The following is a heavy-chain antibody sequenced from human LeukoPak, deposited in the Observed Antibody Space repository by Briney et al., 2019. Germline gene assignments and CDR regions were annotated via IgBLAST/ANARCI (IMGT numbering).Heavy chain of an antibody. V-gene: IGHV4-59*01. Sequence: SETLSLTCTVSGGSISNYYWSWIRQPPGKGLEWIGYIYYSGSTDYNPSLKSRVTISVDTSKNQFSLKLSSVTAADTAVYYCARGSGFMITFGGVIAKGAFDIWGQGTMVTVSS. D-gene: IGHD3-16*02. CDR2: IYYSGST. J-gene: IGHJ3*02. CDR3: ARGSGFMITFGGVIAKGAFDI. CDR1: GGSISNYY.